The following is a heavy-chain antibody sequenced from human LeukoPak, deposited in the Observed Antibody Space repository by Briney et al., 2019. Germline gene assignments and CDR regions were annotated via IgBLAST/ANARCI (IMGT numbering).Heavy chain of an antibody. Sequence: SETLSLTCTVSGGSIRYYYWSWIRQSPGRGLEWIGYIYYNGSTNYNPSLKSRVTISVDMSKNQFSLKMSSVTAADTAVYYCARKGGLFDYWGQGRLVSVSS. CDR1: GGSIRYYY. CDR2: IYYNGST. D-gene: IGHD2-15*01. V-gene: IGHV4-59*01. J-gene: IGHJ4*02. CDR3: ARKGGLFDY.